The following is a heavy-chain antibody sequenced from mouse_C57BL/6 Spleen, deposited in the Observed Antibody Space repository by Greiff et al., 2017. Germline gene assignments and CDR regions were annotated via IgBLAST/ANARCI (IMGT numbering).Heavy chain of an antibody. J-gene: IGHJ2*01. CDR1: GYSFTSYY. CDR2: IYPGSGNT. Sequence: QVQLKESGPELVKPGASVKISCKASGYSFTSYYIHWVKQRPGQGLEWIGWIYPGSGNTKYNEKFKGKATLTADPSSSTAYMQLSSLTSEDSAVYYCARTGTGYCDYWGQGTTLTVSS. V-gene: IGHV1-66*01. CDR3: ARTGTGYCDY. D-gene: IGHD3-3*01.